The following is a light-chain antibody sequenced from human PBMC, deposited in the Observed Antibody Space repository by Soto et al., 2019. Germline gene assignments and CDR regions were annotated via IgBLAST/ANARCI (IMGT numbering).Light chain of an antibody. CDR1: SSNIGAGYD. Sequence: QSVLTQPPSVSGAPGQRVTISCTGSSSNIGAGYDVHWYQQLPGTAPKLLIYGNSNRPSGVPDRFSGSKSGTSASLAITGLQAEDEADYYCQSHDSSLSGYVFGTGTK. CDR3: QSHDSSLSGYV. J-gene: IGLJ1*01. CDR2: GNS. V-gene: IGLV1-40*01.